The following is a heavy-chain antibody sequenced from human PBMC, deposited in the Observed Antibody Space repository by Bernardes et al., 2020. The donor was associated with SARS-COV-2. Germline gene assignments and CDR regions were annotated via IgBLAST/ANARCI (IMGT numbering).Heavy chain of an antibody. CDR1: GGTFSSYA. V-gene: IGHV1-69*13. Sequence: SVKVSCKASGGTFSSYAISWVRQAPGQGLEWMGGIIPIFGTANYAQKFQGRVTITADESTSTAYMELSSLRSEDTAVYYCAREGGTMVQGVTLFDYWGQGTLVTVSS. J-gene: IGHJ4*02. D-gene: IGHD3-10*01. CDR3: AREGGTMVQGVTLFDY. CDR2: IIPIFGTA.